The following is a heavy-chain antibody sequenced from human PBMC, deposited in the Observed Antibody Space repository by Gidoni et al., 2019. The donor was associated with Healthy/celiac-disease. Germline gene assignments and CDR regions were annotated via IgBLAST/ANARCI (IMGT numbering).Heavy chain of an antibody. Sequence: QVQLVESGGGVVQPGRSLRLSFEASGFTFSSYGMHWGRQAPGKGLEWVAVIWYDGSNKYDADSVKGRFTISRDNSKNTLYLQMNSLRAEDTAVYYCARGEEWELLGSGFDYWGQGTLVTVSS. CDR1: GFTFSSYG. J-gene: IGHJ4*02. V-gene: IGHV3-33*01. CDR3: ARGEEWELLGSGFDY. D-gene: IGHD1-26*01. CDR2: IWYDGSNK.